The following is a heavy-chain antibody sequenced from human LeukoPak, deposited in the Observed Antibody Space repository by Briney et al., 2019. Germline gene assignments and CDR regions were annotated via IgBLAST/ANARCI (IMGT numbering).Heavy chain of an antibody. Sequence: SVKVSCKASGGTFSSYAISWVRQAPGQGLEWMGGIIPIFGTANYAQKFQGRVTITADESTSTAYMELSSLRSEDTAVYYCARDRGGSGSNGYYYYGMDVWGKGTTVAVSS. CDR3: ARDRGGSGSNGYYYYGMDV. J-gene: IGHJ6*04. D-gene: IGHD3-10*01. CDR1: GGTFSSYA. V-gene: IGHV1-69*13. CDR2: IIPIFGTA.